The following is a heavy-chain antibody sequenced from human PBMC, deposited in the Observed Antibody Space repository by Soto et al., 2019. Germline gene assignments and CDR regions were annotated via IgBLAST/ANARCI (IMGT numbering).Heavy chain of an antibody. CDR2: ITGSGSST. V-gene: IGHV3-23*01. D-gene: IGHD6-13*01. Sequence: PGGSLRLSCAASGVTFSSHGMHWARQAPGKGLEWVAAITGSGSSTYYADSVKGRFTISRDNSKNTLYLQMNSLRAEDTAVYYCAKTGAAADLYYFDYWGQGTLVTVSS. CDR1: GVTFSSHG. J-gene: IGHJ4*02. CDR3: AKTGAAADLYYFDY.